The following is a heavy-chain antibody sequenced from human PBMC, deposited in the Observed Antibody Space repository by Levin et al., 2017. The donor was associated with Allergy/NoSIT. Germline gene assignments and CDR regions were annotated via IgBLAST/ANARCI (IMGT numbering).Heavy chain of an antibody. CDR2: ISNSGSAM. Sequence: GGSLRLSCTASGFALVDYMAWIRQSPGKGLECISFISNSGSAMFYADSVKGRFTASRDDAKNSLYLQMNNLRAEDTAVYYCAIDMSNKGFDYWGQGALVTVSS. CDR3: AIDMSNKGFDY. CDR1: GFALVDY. V-gene: IGHV3-11*01. D-gene: IGHD1/OR15-1a*01. J-gene: IGHJ4*02.